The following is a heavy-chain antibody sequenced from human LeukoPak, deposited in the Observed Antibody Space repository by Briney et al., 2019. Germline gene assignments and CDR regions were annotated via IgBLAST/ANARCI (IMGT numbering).Heavy chain of an antibody. CDR1: GYTFTNYG. V-gene: IGHV1-18*01. Sequence: ASVKVSCKTSGYTFTNYGITWVRQAPGQGLEWVVWISANNGETNYAQKLQGRVTMTTDTSTSTAYMELRSLRSDDTAVYYCARLTTINNIYPTLDYWGQGTLVTVSS. J-gene: IGHJ4*02. CDR3: ARLTTINNIYPTLDY. D-gene: IGHD1-14*01. CDR2: ISANNGET.